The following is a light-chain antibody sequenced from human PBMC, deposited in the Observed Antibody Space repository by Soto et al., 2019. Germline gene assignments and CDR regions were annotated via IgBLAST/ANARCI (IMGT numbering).Light chain of an antibody. Sequence: EIVLTQSPGTLSLSPGERATLSCRASQSVSNNYLAWYQQKPGQAPRLLIYGASNRATGIPDRFTGRGSGTHFTLAISRLEPEDFAVYYCHQFGDSPQTFGQGTKVDIK. CDR2: GAS. V-gene: IGKV3-20*01. J-gene: IGKJ1*01. CDR3: HQFGDSPQT. CDR1: QSVSNNY.